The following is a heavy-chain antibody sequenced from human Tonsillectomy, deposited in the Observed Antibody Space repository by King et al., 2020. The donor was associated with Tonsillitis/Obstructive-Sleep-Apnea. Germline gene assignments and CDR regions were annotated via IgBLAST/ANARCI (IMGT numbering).Heavy chain of an antibody. CDR3: VREGYYFSGGFDY. J-gene: IGHJ4*02. Sequence: VQLVESGGGVVQPGRSLRLSCTASGSTFSDFGMHWVRQTPGKGLEWVAVIWHDGTNENYAASVTGRFTISRDNSKNSLYLRMNSLRVEDTALYYCVREGYYFSGGFDYWGQGTLVTVSS. D-gene: IGHD3-16*01. CDR1: GSTFSDFG. V-gene: IGHV3-33*01. CDR2: IWHDGTNE.